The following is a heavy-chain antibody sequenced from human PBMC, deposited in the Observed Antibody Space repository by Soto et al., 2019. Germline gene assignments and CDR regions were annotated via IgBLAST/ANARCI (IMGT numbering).Heavy chain of an antibody. CDR3: ARRGSSSYFDY. CDR1: GFTFSSYA. D-gene: IGHD6-13*01. V-gene: IGHV3-23*04. Sequence: EVQLVESGRGLVQPGGSLRLSCAASGFTFSSYARRGVREAAGKGLEWVSAISGSGGSTYYADFVTGRFTISRDNSKNTLFLKMNSLRAEDTAVYYCARRGSSSYFDYWGQGTLVTVSS. J-gene: IGHJ4*02. CDR2: ISGSGGST.